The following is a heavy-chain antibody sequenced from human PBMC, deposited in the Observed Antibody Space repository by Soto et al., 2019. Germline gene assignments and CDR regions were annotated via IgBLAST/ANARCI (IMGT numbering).Heavy chain of an antibody. Sequence: SETLSLTCTVSGGSISSGGYYWSWIRQHPGKGLEWIGYIYYSGSTYYNPSLKSRVTISVDTSKNQFSLKLSSVTAADTAVYYCARVGYYDNSGSSYYFDYWGQGTLVTVSS. CDR3: ARVGYYDNSGSSYYFDY. CDR1: GGSISSGGYY. CDR2: IYYSGST. V-gene: IGHV4-30-4*08. D-gene: IGHD3-22*01. J-gene: IGHJ4*02.